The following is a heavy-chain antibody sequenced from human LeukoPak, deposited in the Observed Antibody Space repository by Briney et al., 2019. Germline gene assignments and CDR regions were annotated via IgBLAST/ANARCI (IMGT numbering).Heavy chain of an antibody. V-gene: IGHV1-8*01. CDR1: GYTFTNFD. CDR2: MNPSSGDK. J-gene: IGHJ5*02. Sequence: ASVKVSCKASGYTFTNFDISWLRQAPGQGLEWMGWMNPSSGDKGYAQKFQGRVTMTTDTSISTAYMELSSLRSEDTAVYYCAREGGEITMTRFDPWGQGTLVTVSS. D-gene: IGHD3-22*01. CDR3: AREGGEITMTRFDP.